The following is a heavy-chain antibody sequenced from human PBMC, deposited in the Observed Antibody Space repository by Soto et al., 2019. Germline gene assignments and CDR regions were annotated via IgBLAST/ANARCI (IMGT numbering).Heavy chain of an antibody. V-gene: IGHV1-46*03. CDR3: ARHLTAGDS. Sequence: QVQLVQSGAEVKKPGASVRVSCQASGYIFTNFYIHWVRQAPGQGLEWMAIINPTGGSTNYAQQFQGRVTVTFDTSTSTVFMDLNGLKYEDTAVYYCARHLTAGDSWGQGTLVIVSS. J-gene: IGHJ4*02. CDR2: INPTGGST. CDR1: GYIFTNFY. D-gene: IGHD6-13*01.